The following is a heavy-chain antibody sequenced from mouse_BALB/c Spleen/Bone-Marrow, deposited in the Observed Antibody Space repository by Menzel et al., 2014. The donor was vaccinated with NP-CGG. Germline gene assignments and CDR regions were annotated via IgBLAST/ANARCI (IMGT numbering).Heavy chain of an antibody. V-gene: IGHV5-4*02. Sequence: EVQVVESGGGLVKPGGSLKLSCAASGFTFSDYYMYWVRQTPEKGLEWVATISDGGSYTYYPDSVKGRFTISRDNAKNSLFLQMTSLKSEDIAMYYCARDSYYYGSSYWYFDVWGAGTTVTVSS. D-gene: IGHD1-1*01. CDR2: ISDGGSYT. CDR3: ARDSYYYGSSYWYFDV. CDR1: GFTFSDYY. J-gene: IGHJ1*01.